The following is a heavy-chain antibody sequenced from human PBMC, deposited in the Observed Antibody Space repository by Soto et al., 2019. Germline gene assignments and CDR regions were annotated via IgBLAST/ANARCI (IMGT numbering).Heavy chain of an antibody. CDR2: ISGSGDST. V-gene: IGHV3-23*01. CDR1: GFSFSTFW. D-gene: IGHD3-22*01. J-gene: IGHJ4*02. CDR3: TTDPVTMIVVVPSSG. Sequence: PGGSLRLSCVTSGFSFSTFWLNWVRQAPGKGLEWVSVISGSGDSTYYADSVKGRFTISRDNSKNTLYLQMNSLKTEDTAVYYCTTDPVTMIVVVPSSGWGQGTLVTVSS.